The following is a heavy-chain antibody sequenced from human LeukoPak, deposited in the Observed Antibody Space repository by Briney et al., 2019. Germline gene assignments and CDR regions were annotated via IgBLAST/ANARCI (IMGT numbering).Heavy chain of an antibody. Sequence: SGPTLVHPPQTLTLTCTFSGFSLPTGGVGVGWIRQPPGKALEWLALIYWDDDKTYNPILQNRLTITKATSKNQVVLTMTNMDPVDTATYYCAHRPKWQPDAFDLWGQGTVVTVSS. CDR2: IYWDDDK. J-gene: IGHJ3*01. V-gene: IGHV2-5*02. D-gene: IGHD2-8*01. CDR1: GFSLPTGGVG. CDR3: AHRPKWQPDAFDL.